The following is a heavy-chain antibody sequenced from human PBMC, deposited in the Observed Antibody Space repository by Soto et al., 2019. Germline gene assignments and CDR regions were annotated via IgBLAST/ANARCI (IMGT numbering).Heavy chain of an antibody. J-gene: IGHJ5*02. CDR3: ARDSTVAAQHIDP. V-gene: IGHV1-18*04. Sequence: ASVKVSCKASGYTFTSHGISWVRHAPGQGLEWMGWISAYNGNTNYSQKLQGRVTMTTDTSTSTAYMELRSLRSDDTAVYYCARDSTVAAQHIDPWGQGTLVTVSS. CDR1: GYTFTSHG. CDR2: ISAYNGNT. D-gene: IGHD2-21*01.